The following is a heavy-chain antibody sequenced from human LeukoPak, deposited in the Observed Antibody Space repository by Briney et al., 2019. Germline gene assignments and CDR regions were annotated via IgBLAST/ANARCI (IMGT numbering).Heavy chain of an antibody. J-gene: IGHJ4*02. D-gene: IGHD5-18*01. V-gene: IGHV4-34*01. CDR1: GGSFSGYY. Sequence: SETLSLTCAVYGGSFSGYYWSWIRRPPGKGLEWIGEINHSGSTNYNPSLKSRVTISVDTSKNQFSLKLSSVTAADTAVYYCARATGGYSYGVDYWGQGTLVTVSS. CDR2: INHSGST. CDR3: ARATGGYSYGVDY.